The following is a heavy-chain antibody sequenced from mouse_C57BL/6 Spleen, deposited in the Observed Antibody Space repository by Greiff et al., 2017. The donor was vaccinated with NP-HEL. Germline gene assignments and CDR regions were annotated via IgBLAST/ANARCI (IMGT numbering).Heavy chain of an antibody. V-gene: IGHV1-69*01. CDR2: IDPSDSYT. CDR1: GYTFTSYW. CDR3: ARVESFAY. J-gene: IGHJ3*01. Sequence: QVQLQQSGAELVMPGASVKLSCKASGYTFTSYWMHWVKQRPGQGLEWIGEIDPSDSYTNYNQKFKGKSTLTVDKSSSTAYMQLSSLTSEDSAVYYCARVESFAYWGQGTLVTVSA.